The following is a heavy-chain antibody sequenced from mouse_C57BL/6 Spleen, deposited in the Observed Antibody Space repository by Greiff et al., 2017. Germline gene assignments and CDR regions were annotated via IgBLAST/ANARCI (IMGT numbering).Heavy chain of an antibody. V-gene: IGHV1-82*01. CDR3: ARKGHSNYYAMDD. D-gene: IGHD2-5*01. Sequence: VQLQQSGPELVKPGASVKISCKASGYAFSSSWMNWVKQRPGKGLEWIGRIYPGDGDTNYNGKFKGKATLTADKSSSTAYMQLSSLTSEDSAVYFCARKGHSNYYAMDDWGQGTSVTVSS. CDR2: IYPGDGDT. CDR1: GYAFSSSW. J-gene: IGHJ4*01.